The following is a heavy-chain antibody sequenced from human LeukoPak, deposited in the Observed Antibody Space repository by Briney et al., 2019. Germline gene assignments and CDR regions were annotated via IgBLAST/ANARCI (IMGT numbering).Heavy chain of an antibody. V-gene: IGHV1-2*02. Sequence: ASVKVSCKASGYTFTGNYMHWVRQAPGQGLEWMGWINPNSGGTKYAQKSQGRVTMTRDTSISTAYMELSRLRSDDTAVYYCARGGSGSYNAFDIWGQGTMVTVSS. D-gene: IGHD1-26*01. J-gene: IGHJ3*02. CDR2: INPNSGGT. CDR1: GYTFTGNY. CDR3: ARGGSGSYNAFDI.